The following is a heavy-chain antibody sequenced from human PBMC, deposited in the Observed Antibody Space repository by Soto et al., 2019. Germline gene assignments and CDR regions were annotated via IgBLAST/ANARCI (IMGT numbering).Heavy chain of an antibody. J-gene: IGHJ4*01. D-gene: IGHD2-8*02. CDR3: ARDKITGLFDY. Sequence: SETLSLTSAVYGGSFSGYFWIWIRQSPWTGLEWIGQINHSGSPIYNSYLKSRVTLSVYSSKNQFSLKLTSLTAADTAVYYCARDKITGLFDYWGQGALVT. CDR1: GGSFSGYF. CDR2: INHSGSP. V-gene: IGHV4-34*01.